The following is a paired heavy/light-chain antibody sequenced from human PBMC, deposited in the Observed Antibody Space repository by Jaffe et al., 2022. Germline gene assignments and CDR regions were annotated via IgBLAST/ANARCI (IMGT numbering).Heavy chain of an antibody. D-gene: IGHD6-19*01. CDR1: GFTFSSYA. CDR2: ISGSGGST. Sequence: EVQLLESGGGLVQPGGSLRLSCAASGFTFSSYAMSWVRQAPGKGLEWVSAISGSGGSTYYADSVKGRFTISRDNSKNTLYLQMNSLRAEDTAVYYCAKIDPSIAVAGTRAPRFDIWGQGTMVTVSS. V-gene: IGHV3-23*01. J-gene: IGHJ3*02. CDR3: AKIDPSIAVAGTRAPRFDI.
Light chain of an antibody. CDR1: QGISSY. CDR2: AAS. J-gene: IGKJ3*01. CDR3: QQLNSYLLFT. Sequence: DIQLTQSPSFLSASVGDRVTITCRASQGISSYLAWYQQKPGKAPKLLIYAASTLQSGVPSRFSGSGSGTEFTLTISSLQPEDFATYYCQQLNSYLLFTFGPGTKVDIK. V-gene: IGKV1-9*01.